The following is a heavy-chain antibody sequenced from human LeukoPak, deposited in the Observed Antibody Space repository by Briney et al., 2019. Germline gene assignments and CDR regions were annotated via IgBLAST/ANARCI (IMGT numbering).Heavy chain of an antibody. V-gene: IGHV4-39*01. CDR2: IYYSGST. CDR1: GGSISSSYYY. J-gene: IGHJ4*02. D-gene: IGHD3-10*01. CDR3: ARQSYYGSGSPLDY. Sequence: SETLSLTCTVSGGSISSSYYYWGWIRQPPGKGLEWIGSIYYSGSTHYNPSLKSRVTIFVDTSNNQFSLKLSSVTAADTAVYYCARQSYYGSGSPLDYWGQGILVTVSS.